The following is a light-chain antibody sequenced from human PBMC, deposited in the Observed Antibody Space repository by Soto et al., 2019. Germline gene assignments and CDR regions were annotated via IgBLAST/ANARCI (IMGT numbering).Light chain of an antibody. CDR1: QPLFYGSSDRNY. CDR2: LAS. CDR3: QHYYNIPRT. V-gene: IGKV4-1*01. J-gene: IGKJ2*01. Sequence: DVAMTQSPGSLAVSLGEWATINCKSSQPLFYGSSDRNYLAWYQQKPGQPPKLLISLASTRESGVPDRFSGAGSGTDFTLTISDLQAEDVAVYYCQHYYNIPRTFGQGTKLEIK.